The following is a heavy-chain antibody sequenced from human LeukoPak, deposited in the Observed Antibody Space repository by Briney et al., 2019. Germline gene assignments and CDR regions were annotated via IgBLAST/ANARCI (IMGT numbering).Heavy chain of an antibody. CDR3: ARAPAAGPFDY. J-gene: IGHJ4*02. CDR2: ISYDGSNK. Sequence: GGSLRLSCAASGFTFSSYAMHWVRQAPGKGLEWVAVISYDGSNKYYADSVKGRFTISRDSSKNTLYLQMNSLRAEDTAVYYCARAPAAGPFDYWGQGTLVIVSS. CDR1: GFTFSSYA. V-gene: IGHV3-30-3*01. D-gene: IGHD6-13*01.